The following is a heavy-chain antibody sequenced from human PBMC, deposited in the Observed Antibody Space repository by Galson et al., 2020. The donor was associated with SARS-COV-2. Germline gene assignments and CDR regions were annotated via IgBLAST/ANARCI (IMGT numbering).Heavy chain of an antibody. D-gene: IGHD5-12*01. V-gene: IGHV3-30*03. Sequence: LSLTCAASEFIFNNNAMHWVRQAPGKGLEWVAVISYDGFNKYYGDSVKGRFTISRDDSKSTLYLQMNSLRPEDTAVYYCARARDGYNHFDYWGQGTRVTVSS. J-gene: IGHJ4*02. CDR1: EFIFNNNA. CDR2: ISYDGFNK. CDR3: ARARDGYNHFDY.